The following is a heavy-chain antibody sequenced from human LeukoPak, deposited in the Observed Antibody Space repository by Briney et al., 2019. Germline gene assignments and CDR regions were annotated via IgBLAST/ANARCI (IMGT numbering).Heavy chain of an antibody. J-gene: IGHJ4*02. CDR1: GFTFSSYG. CDR3: AKDPVEASSGYTGFDY. CDR2: IRYDGTNK. Sequence: GGSLRLSCAASGFTFSSYGMHWVRQAPGKGLGWVAFIRYDGTNKYYADSVKGRFTISRDNSKNTLYLQMNSLRAEDTAVYYCAKDPVEASSGYTGFDYWGQGTLVTVSS. D-gene: IGHD3-22*01. V-gene: IGHV3-30*02.